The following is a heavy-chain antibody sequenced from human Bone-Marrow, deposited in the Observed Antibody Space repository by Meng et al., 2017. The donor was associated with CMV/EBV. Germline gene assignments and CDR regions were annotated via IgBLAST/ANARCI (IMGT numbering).Heavy chain of an antibody. V-gene: IGHV3-15*01. J-gene: IGHJ3*02. CDR3: TTPIGYCSSTSCLRDAFDI. CDR2: IKSKTDGGTT. Sequence: GGSLRLSCAASGFTFSNAWMSWVRQAPGKGLEWVGRIKSKTDGGTTDYAAPVKGRFTISRDDSKNTLYLQMNSLKTEDTAVYYCTTPIGYCSSTSCLRDAFDIWGQGTTVTVSS. D-gene: IGHD2-2*01. CDR1: GFTFSNAW.